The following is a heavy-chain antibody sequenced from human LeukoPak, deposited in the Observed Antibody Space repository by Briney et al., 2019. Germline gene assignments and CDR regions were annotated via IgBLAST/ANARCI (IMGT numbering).Heavy chain of an antibody. CDR1: GFTVRNNH. V-gene: IGHV3-66*01. D-gene: IGHD4-23*01. CDR3: MGYGGNSF. Sequence: PGGSLRLSCVVSGFTVRNNHVSWVRQAPGKGLEWVSPIYNDGNTYYADSVKGRFTISRDNSKNTVNLQMNSLRAEDMAVYYCMGYGGNSFWGQGTLVTVSS. J-gene: IGHJ4*02. CDR2: IYNDGNT.